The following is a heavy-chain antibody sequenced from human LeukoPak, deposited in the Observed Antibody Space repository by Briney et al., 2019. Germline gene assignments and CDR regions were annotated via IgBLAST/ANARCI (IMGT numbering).Heavy chain of an antibody. D-gene: IGHD6-6*01. Sequence: GGSLRLSCAASGCTFSSYWMSWVRQAPGKGREWVANIKQDGSEKYYVDSVKGRFTISRDNAKNSLYLQMNSLRAEDTAVYYCARVCQLALLYYYYYMDVWGKGTTVTVSS. V-gene: IGHV3-7*01. CDR2: IKQDGSEK. J-gene: IGHJ6*03. CDR1: GCTFSSYW. CDR3: ARVCQLALLYYYYYMDV.